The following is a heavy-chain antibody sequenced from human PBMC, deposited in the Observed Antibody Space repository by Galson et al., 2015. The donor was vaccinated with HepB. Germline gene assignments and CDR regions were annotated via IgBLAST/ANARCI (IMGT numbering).Heavy chain of an antibody. CDR1: GFTFSSYS. J-gene: IGHJ4*02. CDR2: ISSSSSAI. Sequence: SLRLSCAASGFTFSSYSMNWVRQAPGKGLEWISYISSSSSAIYYADSVKGRFTISRDNAKNSLYLQMSSLRDEDTAVYYCARIDYGDYVLGPLDYWGQGTLVTVSS. V-gene: IGHV3-48*02. CDR3: ARIDYGDYVLGPLDY. D-gene: IGHD4-17*01.